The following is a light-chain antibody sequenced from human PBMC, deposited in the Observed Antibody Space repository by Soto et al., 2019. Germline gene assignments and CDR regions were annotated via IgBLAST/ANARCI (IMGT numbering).Light chain of an antibody. V-gene: IGKV3-11*01. CDR2: DAS. CDR1: QSVSSY. CDR3: QQRYNWPIT. J-gene: IGKJ5*01. Sequence: EIVLTQSPATLSLSPGERATLSCRASQSVSSYLAWYQQKPGQAPSLLIYDASSRATGIPARFSGSGSGTDFTLTISSLEPEDFAVYYCQQRYNWPITFGQGTRLEIK.